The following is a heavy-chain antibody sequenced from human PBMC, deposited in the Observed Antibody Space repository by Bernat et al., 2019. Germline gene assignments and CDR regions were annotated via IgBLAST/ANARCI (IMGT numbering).Heavy chain of an antibody. CDR3: ARAQTGYLDY. J-gene: IGHJ4*02. CDR2: INRDGGST. Sequence: EVQLVESGGGLVQPGGSLRLSCAASGFTFSSYWLLWVRQGPGKGLVWVSRINRDGGSTSYADSVKGRFTISRDNAKNTLYLQMNSLRAEDTAVYYCARAQTGYLDYWGQGTLVTVSS. D-gene: IGHD3-9*01. V-gene: IGHV3-74*01. CDR1: GFTFSSYW.